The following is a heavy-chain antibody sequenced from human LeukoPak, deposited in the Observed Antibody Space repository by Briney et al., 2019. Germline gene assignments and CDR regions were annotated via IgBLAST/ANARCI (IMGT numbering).Heavy chain of an antibody. D-gene: IGHD1-26*01. J-gene: IGHJ6*02. CDR1: GFTFSSYA. Sequence: GGSLRLSCAASGFTFSSYAMSWVRQAPGKGLKWVSAISGSGGSTYYADSVKGRFTISRDNSKNTLYLQMNSLRSEDTAVYYCARVEYSGYYYFDMDVWGQGTTVTVSS. V-gene: IGHV3-23*01. CDR3: ARVEYSGYYYFDMDV. CDR2: ISGSGGST.